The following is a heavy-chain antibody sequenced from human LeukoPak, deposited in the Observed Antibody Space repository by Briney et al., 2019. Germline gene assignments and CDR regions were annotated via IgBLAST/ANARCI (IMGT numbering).Heavy chain of an antibody. J-gene: IGHJ6*02. V-gene: IGHV3-15*07. CDR1: GFTFSNAW. Sequence: GGSLRLACAAAGFTFSNAWMNWVRQAPGKGLEWGGRMKSKTDGGTTDYAAPVKGRFTISRDDSKNTRCRPLNSLKTEDTAVYYCTTDRNSGYGSSGYHSYYGMDVWGQGTAVTVSS. CDR3: TTDRNSGYGSSGYHSYYGMDV. CDR2: MKSKTDGGTT. D-gene: IGHD5-12*01.